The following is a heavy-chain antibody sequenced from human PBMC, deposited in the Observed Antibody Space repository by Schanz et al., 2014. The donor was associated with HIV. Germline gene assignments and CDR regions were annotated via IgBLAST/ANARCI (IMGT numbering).Heavy chain of an antibody. CDR3: AREGESSGRAGLFDL. J-gene: IGHJ3*01. CDR1: GFTFSNYG. V-gene: IGHV3-33*08. D-gene: IGHD6-19*01. CDR2: IWYDGSNK. Sequence: QVQLVESGGGVVQPGRSLRLSCAASGFTFSNYGMHWVRQAPGKGLEWVAVIWYDGSNKYYADSVKGRFTISRDNSKNTLYLQMNSLRAEDTAVYYCAREGESSGRAGLFDLWGQGAMVTVSS.